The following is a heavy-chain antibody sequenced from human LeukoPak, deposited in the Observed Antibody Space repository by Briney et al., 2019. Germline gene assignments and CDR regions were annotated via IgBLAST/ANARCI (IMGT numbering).Heavy chain of an antibody. CDR3: SGSTFKNGMDV. CDR2: VTASAGNT. CDR1: GFTFSSYA. J-gene: IGHJ6*02. D-gene: IGHD2/OR15-2a*01. V-gene: IGHV3-23*01. Sequence: GGSLRLSCAASGFTFSSYAMSWVRQAPGKGLEWVSAVTASAGNTYYADSVKGRFTISRDNSKNTLYLQVNSLRAEDTAVYYGSGSTFKNGMDVWGQGTTVTVSS.